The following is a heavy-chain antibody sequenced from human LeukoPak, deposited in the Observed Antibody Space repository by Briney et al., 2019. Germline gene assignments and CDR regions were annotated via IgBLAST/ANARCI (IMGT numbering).Heavy chain of an antibody. Sequence: GASVKVSCKASGYTFTGYYMHWVRQAPGQGLEWMGWISAYNGNTNYAQKLQGRVTMTTDTSTSTAYMELRSLRSDDTAVYYCATGPGLGSFDYWGQGTLVTVSS. D-gene: IGHD3-10*01. CDR2: ISAYNGNT. CDR1: GYTFTGYY. CDR3: ATGPGLGSFDY. J-gene: IGHJ4*02. V-gene: IGHV1-18*04.